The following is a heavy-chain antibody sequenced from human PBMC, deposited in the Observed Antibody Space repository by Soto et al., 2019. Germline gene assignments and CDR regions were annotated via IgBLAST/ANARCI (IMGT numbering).Heavy chain of an antibody. CDR1: GFTFSSYG. J-gene: IGHJ6*02. CDR3: AKVVLAGATDPYYYYGMDV. Sequence: QVQLVESGGGVVQPGRSLRLSCAASGFTFSSYGMHWVRQAPGKGLEWVAVISYDGSNKYYADSVKGRFTISRDNSKNTLYLQRNSLRAEDTAVYYCAKVVLAGATDPYYYYGMDVWGQGTTVTVSS. V-gene: IGHV3-30*18. D-gene: IGHD1-26*01. CDR2: ISYDGSNK.